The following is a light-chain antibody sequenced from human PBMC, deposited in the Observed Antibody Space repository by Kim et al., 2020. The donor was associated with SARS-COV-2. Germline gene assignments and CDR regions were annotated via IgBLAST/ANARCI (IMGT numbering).Light chain of an antibody. CDR3: HSYGVSAGT. J-gene: IGKJ1*01. Sequence: TVLTQSPGTLSLSPGERATLSCRASQSVTRSFLAWYQQKPGQVPRLIIYGASSRATGIPDRFSASGSGTDFTLTISRLEPEDFAVYCCHSYGVSAGTFGQGTKVDIK. CDR2: GAS. V-gene: IGKV3-20*01. CDR1: QSVTRSF.